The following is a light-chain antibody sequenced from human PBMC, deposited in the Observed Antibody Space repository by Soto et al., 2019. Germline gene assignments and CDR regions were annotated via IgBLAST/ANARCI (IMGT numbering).Light chain of an antibody. J-gene: IGKJ2*01. CDR3: QQRSNSYT. CDR1: QSVGSF. V-gene: IGKV3-11*01. CDR2: DAS. Sequence: EIVLTQSPATLSLSPGERATVSCRASQSVGSFLAWYQQKPGQAPRLLIYDASNRATGIPARFSGSGSGTDFTLTISSLEPEDFAVYYCQQRSNSYTFGQGTKLEIK.